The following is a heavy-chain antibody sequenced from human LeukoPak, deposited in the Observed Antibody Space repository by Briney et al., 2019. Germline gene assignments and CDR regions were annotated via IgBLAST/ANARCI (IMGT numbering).Heavy chain of an antibody. V-gene: IGHV3-15*01. Sequence: GGSLRLSCAASGFTFSNAWMSWVRQAPGKGLEWVGRIKSRTDGGTTDCAAPVKGRFTISRDDSKNTLYLQMNSLKTEDTAVYYCAKDMGYFTNWGQGTLVTVSS. CDR3: AKDMGYFTN. CDR1: GFTFSNAW. J-gene: IGHJ4*02. CDR2: IKSRTDGGTT. D-gene: IGHD2-8*01.